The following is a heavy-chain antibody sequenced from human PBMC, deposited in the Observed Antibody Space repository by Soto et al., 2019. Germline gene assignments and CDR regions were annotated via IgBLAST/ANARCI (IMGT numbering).Heavy chain of an antibody. CDR1: GFTFSGSA. J-gene: IGHJ6*02. V-gene: IGHV3-73*01. D-gene: IGHD1-1*01. Sequence: GGSLRLSCAASGFTFSGSAMHWVRQASGKGLEWVGRIRSKANSYATAYAASVKGRFTISRDDSKNTAYLQMNSLKTEDTAVYYCTRHQTAAFYYYYGMDVWGQGTTVTVCS. CDR3: TRHQTAAFYYYYGMDV. CDR2: IRSKANSYAT.